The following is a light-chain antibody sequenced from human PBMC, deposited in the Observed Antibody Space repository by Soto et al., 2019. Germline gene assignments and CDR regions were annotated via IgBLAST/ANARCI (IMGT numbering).Light chain of an antibody. CDR2: EVS. V-gene: IGLV2-14*01. CDR1: SSDVGGYSY. J-gene: IGLJ1*01. Sequence: QSVLTQPASVSGSPGQSITISCTGTSSDVGGYSYVSWYQQHPGKAPKLVIYEVSNRPSGVSNRFSGSKSGNTASLTISGLQAEDEADYYCSSYTSSSTLSVFGTGTKVTVL. CDR3: SSYTSSSTLSV.